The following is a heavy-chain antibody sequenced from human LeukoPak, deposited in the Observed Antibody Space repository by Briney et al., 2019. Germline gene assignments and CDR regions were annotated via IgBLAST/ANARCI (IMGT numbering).Heavy chain of an antibody. CDR1: GFTFSNAW. J-gene: IGHJ3*02. Sequence: GGSLRLPCAASGFTFSNAWMSWVRQAPGKGLEWVSVIYSGGSTYYADSVKGRFTISRDNSKNTLYLQRNSLRAEDTAVYYCAREGTPYYDSSGYYPGAFDIWGQGTMVTVSS. CDR2: IYSGGST. D-gene: IGHD3-22*01. CDR3: AREGTPYYDSSGYYPGAFDI. V-gene: IGHV3-66*02.